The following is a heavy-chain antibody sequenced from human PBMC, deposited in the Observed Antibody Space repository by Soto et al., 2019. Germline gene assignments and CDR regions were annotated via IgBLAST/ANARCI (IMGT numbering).Heavy chain of an antibody. Sequence: QVQLQESGPGLVKPSQTLSLTCTVSGGSIGSGTHYWTWIRQHPGKGLEWIGYIFYSGSTYYNPSLKSRVTISVDTSKNQFSLRLSSVTAADTAVYYCARLPVVDHNWFDPWGQGTLVTVSS. J-gene: IGHJ5*02. CDR2: IFYSGST. CDR1: GGSIGSGTHY. D-gene: IGHD5-12*01. CDR3: ARLPVVDHNWFDP. V-gene: IGHV4-31*03.